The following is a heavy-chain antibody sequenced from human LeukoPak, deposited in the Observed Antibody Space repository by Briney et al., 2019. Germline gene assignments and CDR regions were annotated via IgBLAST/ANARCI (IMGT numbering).Heavy chain of an antibody. CDR2: INPSGGST. Sequence: GASVTVSCKPSGYTFTSYYMHWVRQAPGQGLEWMGLINPSGGSTSYAQKFQGRVTMTRDTSTSTVYMELSSLRSEDTAVYYCARGTPRYCSGGSCYWFDPGGQGTLGTVSA. CDR1: GYTFTSYY. D-gene: IGHD2-15*01. J-gene: IGHJ5*02. V-gene: IGHV1-46*01. CDR3: ARGTPRYCSGGSCYWFDP.